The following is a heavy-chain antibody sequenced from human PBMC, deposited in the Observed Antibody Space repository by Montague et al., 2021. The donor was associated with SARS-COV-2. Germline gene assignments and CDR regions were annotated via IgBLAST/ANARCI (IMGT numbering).Heavy chain of an antibody. CDR3: ARIPEYSSGGGPNWSFDP. J-gene: IGHJ2*01. CDR1: GFSVSTSGLC. D-gene: IGHD6-19*01. V-gene: IGHV2-70*01. CDR2: IDWDDDT. Sequence: PALVKPTQTLTLTCTFSGFSVSTSGLCVSRIRQPPGKALEWLALIDWDDDTYYSTSLKTRLAISKDTSKNQVVLTMTDMDPVDTGTYYCARIPEYSSGGGPNWSFDPRGRGTLVPVS.